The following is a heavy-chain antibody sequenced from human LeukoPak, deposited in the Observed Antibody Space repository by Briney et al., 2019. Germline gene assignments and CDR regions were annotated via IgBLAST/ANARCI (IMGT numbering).Heavy chain of an antibody. CDR1: GFTFSNYW. CDR2: IKQDGSEK. V-gene: IGHV3-7*05. D-gene: IGHD2-15*01. J-gene: IGHJ4*02. CDR3: ARRYCSGGSCQTHLDY. Sequence: PGGSLRLSCAASGFTFSNYWMSWVRQAPGKGLEWVANIKQDGSEKYYVDSVKGRFTISRDNAKNSLYLQMNSLRAEDTAVYYCARRYCSGGSCQTHLDYWGQGTLVTVSS.